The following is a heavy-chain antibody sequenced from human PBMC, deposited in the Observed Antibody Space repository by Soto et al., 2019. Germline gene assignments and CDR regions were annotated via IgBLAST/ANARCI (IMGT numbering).Heavy chain of an antibody. V-gene: IGHV4-31*03. CDR2: IYYSGST. Sequence: QVQLQESGPGLVKPSQTLSLTCTVSGGSISSGGYYWSWIRQHPGKGLEWIGYIYYSGSTYYNPYLKSRVIISVDSSKNPFSLKLSSVTAADTAVYYCVSSREKCSGGSCSRAFDIWGQGTMVTVSS. D-gene: IGHD2-15*01. J-gene: IGHJ3*02. CDR1: GGSISSGGYY. CDR3: VSSREKCSGGSCSRAFDI.